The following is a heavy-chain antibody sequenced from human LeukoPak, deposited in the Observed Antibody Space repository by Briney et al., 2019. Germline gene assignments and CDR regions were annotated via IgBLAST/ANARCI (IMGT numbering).Heavy chain of an antibody. D-gene: IGHD1-26*01. CDR1: GGSISSSNW. CDR3: ARDSGSYHPNAFDI. J-gene: IGHJ3*02. Sequence: PSETLSLTCAVSGGSISSSNWWSWVRQPPGKGLEWMGEIYHSGSTNYNPSLKSRVTISVDKSKNQFSLKLSSVTAADTAVYYCARDSGSYHPNAFDIWGQGTMVTVSS. V-gene: IGHV4-4*02. CDR2: IYHSGST.